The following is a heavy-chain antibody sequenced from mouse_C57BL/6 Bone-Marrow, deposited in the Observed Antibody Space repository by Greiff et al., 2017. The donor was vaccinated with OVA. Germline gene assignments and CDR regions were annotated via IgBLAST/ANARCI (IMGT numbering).Heavy chain of an antibody. D-gene: IGHD2-5*01. Sequence: VQLQQPGAELVRPGSSVKLSCKASGYTFTSYWMDWVKQRPGQGLEWIGNIYPSDSETHYNQKFKDKATLTVDKSSSTAYMQRSSLTSEDSAVYYCARGAYYSNYGGFAYWGQGTLVTVSA. CDR3: ARGAYYSNYGGFAY. V-gene: IGHV1-61*01. CDR1: GYTFTSYW. J-gene: IGHJ3*01. CDR2: IYPSDSET.